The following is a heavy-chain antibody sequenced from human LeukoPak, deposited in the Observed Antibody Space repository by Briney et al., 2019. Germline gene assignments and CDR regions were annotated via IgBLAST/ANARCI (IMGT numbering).Heavy chain of an antibody. D-gene: IGHD5-12*01. CDR2: IKQDGSEK. V-gene: IGHV3-7*01. Sequence: GGSLRLSCAPSGFTFSSYCISWVRRAPGRGRNWVANIKQDGSEKYYVDSVKGRFTISRDNAKNSLYLQMNSLRAEDTAVYYCARCGRYDCGIDYWGQGTLVTVSS. CDR1: GFTFSSYC. J-gene: IGHJ4*02. CDR3: ARCGRYDCGIDY.